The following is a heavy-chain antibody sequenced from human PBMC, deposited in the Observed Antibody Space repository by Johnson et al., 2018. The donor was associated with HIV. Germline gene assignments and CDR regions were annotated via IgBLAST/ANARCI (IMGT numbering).Heavy chain of an antibody. CDR1: GFTFDDYA. J-gene: IGHJ3*02. CDR3: AKATQWELLSPDAFDI. V-gene: IGHV3-9*01. CDR2: ISWNSGSI. Sequence: VQLVESGGGLVQPGRSLRLSCAASGFTFDDYAMHWVRQAPGKGLEWVSGISWNSGSIGYADSVKGRFTISRDNAKNSLYLQMNSLRAEDTALYYCAKATQWELLSPDAFDIWGQGTMVTVSS. D-gene: IGHD1-26*01.